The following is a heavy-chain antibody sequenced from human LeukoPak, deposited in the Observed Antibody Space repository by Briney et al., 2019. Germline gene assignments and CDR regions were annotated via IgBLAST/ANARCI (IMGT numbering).Heavy chain of an antibody. Sequence: PGESLTLSCRGSGYIFTSYWNGWVRQTTGKALEWLGLIYPGDSDTRYSPSFQGQVTISADKSISTAYLQWSSLKASDTAMYYCARRGAVYDILTGYYPPYFDYWGQGPLVSVSS. CDR2: IYPGDSDT. CDR1: GYIFTSYW. CDR3: ARRGAVYDILTGYYPPYFDY. V-gene: IGHV5-51*03. D-gene: IGHD3-9*01. J-gene: IGHJ4*02.